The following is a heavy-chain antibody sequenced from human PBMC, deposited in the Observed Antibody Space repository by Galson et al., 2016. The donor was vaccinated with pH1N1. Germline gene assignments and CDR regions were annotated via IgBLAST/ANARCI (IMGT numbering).Heavy chain of an antibody. CDR3: ASPRPLLRYFDWLLPGGLDY. Sequence: SGYTFTSYAMNWVRQAPGQGLEWMGWINTNTGNPTYAQGFTGRFAFSLDTSDSTTYLHISSLKAEDTAVYYCASPRPLLRYFDWLLPGGLDYWGQGTLVTVSS. CDR1: GYTFTSYA. V-gene: IGHV7-4-1*02. CDR2: INTNTGNP. D-gene: IGHD3-9*01. J-gene: IGHJ4*02.